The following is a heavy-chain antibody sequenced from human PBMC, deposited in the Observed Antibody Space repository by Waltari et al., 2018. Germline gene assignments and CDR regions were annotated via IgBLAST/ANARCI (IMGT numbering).Heavy chain of an antibody. CDR3: AKGVQWAGSGMDV. CDR2: ISGSGGST. D-gene: IGHD1-26*01. V-gene: IGHV3-23*01. J-gene: IGHJ6*02. CDR1: GFPFRRSA. Sequence: EVQLLESGGGLVQPGGSLRLYCAASGFPFRRSALSWVRQAPGKGLEWVSAISGSGGSTYYADSVKGRFTISRDNSKNTLYLQMYSLRAEDTAVYYCAKGVQWAGSGMDVWGQGTTVTVSS.